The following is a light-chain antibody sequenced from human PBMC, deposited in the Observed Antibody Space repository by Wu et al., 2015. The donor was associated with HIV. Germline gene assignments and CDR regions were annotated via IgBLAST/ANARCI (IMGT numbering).Light chain of an antibody. Sequence: DVQMTQSPSSLSASVGDRVTITCRASQGIINYLAWYQQKPGKVPKLLIYAASTLQSGIPSRFSGSGSGTDFTLTISSLQPEDSATYYCLQDYSYPLTFGGGTRVEI. CDR2: AAS. CDR3: LQDYSYPLT. V-gene: IGKV1-27*01. CDR1: QGIINY. J-gene: IGKJ4*01.